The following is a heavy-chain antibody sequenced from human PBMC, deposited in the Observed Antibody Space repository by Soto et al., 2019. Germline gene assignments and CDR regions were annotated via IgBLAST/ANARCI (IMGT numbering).Heavy chain of an antibody. J-gene: IGHJ3*02. CDR2: IYSDGST. V-gene: IGHV3-66*01. CDR1: GFTVSSNY. Sequence: VGSLRLSCAASGFTVSSNYMSWVRQAPGKGLEWVSVIYSDGSTYYADSVKGRFTISRDNSKNTLYLQMNSLRAEDTAVYYCARGSSGYGYDAFDIWGQGTMVTVSS. D-gene: IGHD5-12*01. CDR3: ARGSSGYGYDAFDI.